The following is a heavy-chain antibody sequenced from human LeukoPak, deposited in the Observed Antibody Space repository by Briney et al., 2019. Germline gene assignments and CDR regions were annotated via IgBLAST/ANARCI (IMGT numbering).Heavy chain of an antibody. CDR2: IRSKAYGGTT. CDR1: GFTFGDYA. V-gene: IGHV3-49*04. Sequence: QSGGSLRLSCTASGFTFGDYAMSWVRQAPGKGLEWVGFIRSKAYGGTTEYAASVKGRFTISRDDSKSIAYLQMNSLKTEDTDVYYCTRNVLYYDFWSGYYTDAFDIWGQGTMVTVSS. CDR3: TRNVLYYDFWSGYYTDAFDI. J-gene: IGHJ3*02. D-gene: IGHD3-3*01.